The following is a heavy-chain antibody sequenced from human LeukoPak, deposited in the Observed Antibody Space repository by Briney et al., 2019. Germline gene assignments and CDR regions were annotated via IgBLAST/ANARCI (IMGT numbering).Heavy chain of an antibody. V-gene: IGHV3-30*03. J-gene: IGHJ6*02. D-gene: IGHD3-9*01. CDR3: ATAYYDILTGYSAQRQENYYYYGMDV. CDR1: GFTFSSYG. CDR2: ISYDGSNK. Sequence: GGSLRLSCAASGFTFSSYGMHWVRQAPGRGLEWVAVISYDGSNKYYADSVKGRFTISGDNSKNTLYLQMNSLRAEDTAVYYCATAYYDILTGYSAQRQENYYYYGMDVWGQGTTVTVSS.